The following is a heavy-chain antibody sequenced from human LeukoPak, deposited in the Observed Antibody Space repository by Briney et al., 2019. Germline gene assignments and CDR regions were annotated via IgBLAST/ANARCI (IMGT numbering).Heavy chain of an antibody. CDR2: IIPSGGRA. CDR3: ARGRSAFRDAFDI. Sequence: VASVKVSCKASGYTFTSYYIHWVRQAPGQGPEWMGIIIPSGGRASSAQKFQGRVTMTRDTSTSTVYMELTRLTSEDTAVHYCARGRSAFRDAFDIWGRGTLVTVSS. J-gene: IGHJ3*02. V-gene: IGHV1-46*01. CDR1: GYTFTSYY.